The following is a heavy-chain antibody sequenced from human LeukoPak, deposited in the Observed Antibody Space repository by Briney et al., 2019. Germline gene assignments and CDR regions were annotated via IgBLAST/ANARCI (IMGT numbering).Heavy chain of an antibody. CDR3: ARGLFSTRRESDY. D-gene: IGHD2-2*01. Sequence: PSGTLSLTCTVSGGSISSYYWSWIRQPPGKGLEWIGHIYYSGSTNYNPSLKSRVTISVDTSKNQFSLKLSSVTAADTAVYYCARGLFSTRRESDYWGQGTLVTVSS. J-gene: IGHJ4*02. CDR1: GGSISSYY. CDR2: IYYSGST. V-gene: IGHV4-59*01.